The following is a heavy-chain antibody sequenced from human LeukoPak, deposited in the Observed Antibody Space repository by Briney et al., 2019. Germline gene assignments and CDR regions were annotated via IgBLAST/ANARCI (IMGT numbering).Heavy chain of an antibody. CDR1: GGTFSSYA. CDR3: ARGLTLRYFDCLYY. J-gene: IGHJ4*02. V-gene: IGHV1-69*06. D-gene: IGHD3-9*01. CDR2: IIPIFGTA. Sequence: SVKLSCKASGGTFSSYAISWVRQAPGQGLEWMGGIIPIFGTANYAQKFQGRVTITADKSTSTAYMELSSLRSEDTAVYYCARGLTLRYFDCLYYWGQGTLVTVSS.